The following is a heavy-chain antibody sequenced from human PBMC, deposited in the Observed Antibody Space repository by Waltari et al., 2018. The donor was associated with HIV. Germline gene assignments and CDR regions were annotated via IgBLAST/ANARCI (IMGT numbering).Heavy chain of an antibody. CDR3: ARLGGGNGDRYWHFDL. V-gene: IGHV1-69*01. CDR1: GGILSTPG. D-gene: IGHD2-21*01. Sequence: QAQLVQSGAEVKKPGSSVKVSCKSSGGILSTPGLNWLRQVPGQGLEWMGGIVHLLGTATYAQIFQGRVTITADEVTTTTHMELSSLTSEDTALYYCARLGGGNGDRYWHFDLWGRGTLVTVSS. CDR2: IVHLLGTA. J-gene: IGHJ2*01.